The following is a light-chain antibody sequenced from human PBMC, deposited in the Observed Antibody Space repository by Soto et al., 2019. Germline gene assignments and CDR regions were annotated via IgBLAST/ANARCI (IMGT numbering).Light chain of an antibody. J-gene: IGKJ1*01. CDR1: QSVSSSY. CDR3: QQYGSSPKT. CDR2: GAS. Sequence: EIVLAQSPGILSLSAGERATLSCRASQSVSSSYLAGYQQKPGQAPRLLIYGASSRATGIPDRFSGSGSGTDFTLTISRLEPEDFAVYYCQQYGSSPKTFGQGTKVDIK. V-gene: IGKV3-20*01.